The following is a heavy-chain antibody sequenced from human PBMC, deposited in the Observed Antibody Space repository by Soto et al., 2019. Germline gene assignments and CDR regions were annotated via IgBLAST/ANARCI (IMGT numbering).Heavy chain of an antibody. Sequence: GESLKISCAASGFTFRSYAMSWVRQAPGKGLEWVATITGTGTSTYFADSVKGRFTISRDNSRNTLYLQLNSLRAEDTAVYYCANSQRRQWLLTKYFDSWGQGALVTVSS. CDR1: GFTFRSYA. V-gene: IGHV3-23*01. CDR3: ANSQRRQWLLTKYFDS. D-gene: IGHD5-12*01. J-gene: IGHJ4*02. CDR2: ITGTGTST.